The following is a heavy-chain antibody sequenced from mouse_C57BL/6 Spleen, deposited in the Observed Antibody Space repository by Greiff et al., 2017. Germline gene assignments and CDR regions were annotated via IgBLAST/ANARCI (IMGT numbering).Heavy chain of an antibody. CDR2: INPNNGGT. D-gene: IGHD2-4*01. CDR1: GYTFTDYY. Sequence: QLQQSGPELVKPGASVKISCKASGYTFTDYYMNWGKQSDGKSLEWIGDINPNNGGTSYNQKFKGKATLTVDKSSSTAYMELRSLTSEDSAVYYCAREYDYGHFDYWGQGTTLTVSS. CDR3: AREYDYGHFDY. J-gene: IGHJ2*01. V-gene: IGHV1-26*01.